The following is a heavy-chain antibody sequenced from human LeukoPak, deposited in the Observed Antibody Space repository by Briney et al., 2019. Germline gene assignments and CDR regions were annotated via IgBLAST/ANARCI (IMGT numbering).Heavy chain of an antibody. V-gene: IGHV4-34*01. CDR3: ARAADYHGSGSQLGY. CDR2: INHSGST. D-gene: IGHD3-10*01. J-gene: IGHJ4*02. CDR1: GGSFSGYY. Sequence: SETLSLTCAVYGGSFSGYYWSWIRQPPGRGLEWIGEINHSGSTNYNPSLKSRVTISVDTSKNQFSLKLNSLTAADTAVHYCARAADYHGSGSQLGYWGQGVLVNVSS.